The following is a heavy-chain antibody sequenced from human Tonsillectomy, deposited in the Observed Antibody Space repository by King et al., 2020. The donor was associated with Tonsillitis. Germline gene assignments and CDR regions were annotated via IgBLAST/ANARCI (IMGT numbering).Heavy chain of an antibody. CDR3: ARDRTSDGYPNPFPDAFDI. CDR2: IYYSGST. V-gene: IGHV4-59*01. Sequence: VQLQESGPGLVKPSETLSLTCTVSGGSISSYYWSWIRQPPGKGLEWIGYIYYSGSTNYNPSLKSRVTISVDTSKNQFSLKLSSVTAADTAVYYCARDRTSDGYPNPFPDAFDIWGQGTMVTVSS. D-gene: IGHD5-24*01. J-gene: IGHJ3*02. CDR1: GGSISSYY.